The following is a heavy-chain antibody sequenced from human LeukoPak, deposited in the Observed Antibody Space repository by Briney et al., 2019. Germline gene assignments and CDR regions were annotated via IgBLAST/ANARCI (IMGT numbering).Heavy chain of an antibody. CDR2: IYYSGST. CDR3: ARSRPYYDSSGYPDY. J-gene: IGHJ4*02. D-gene: IGHD3-22*01. Sequence: SETLSLTCTVSGGSISSYCWSWIRQPPGKGLEWIGYIYYSGSTNYNPSLKSRVTISVDTSKNQFSLKLSSVTAADTAVYYCARSRPYYDSSGYPDYWGQGTLVTVSS. CDR1: GGSISSYC. V-gene: IGHV4-59*01.